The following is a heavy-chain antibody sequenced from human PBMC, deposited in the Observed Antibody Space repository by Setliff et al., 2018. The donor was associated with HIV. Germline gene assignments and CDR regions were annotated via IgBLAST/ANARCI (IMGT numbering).Heavy chain of an antibody. J-gene: IGHJ4*02. Sequence: GGSLRLSCAASGFTFSNYAMSWFRQAPGQGLEWVSCMRGSGDTTYYADSVRGRFTISRDNSKNTLYLQMNSLRAEDAAIYYGAQYDSGTYMLYFDFWGQGTLVTVSS. CDR2: MRGSGDTT. V-gene: IGHV3-23*01. CDR3: AQYDSGTYMLYFDF. D-gene: IGHD3-10*01. CDR1: GFTFSNYA.